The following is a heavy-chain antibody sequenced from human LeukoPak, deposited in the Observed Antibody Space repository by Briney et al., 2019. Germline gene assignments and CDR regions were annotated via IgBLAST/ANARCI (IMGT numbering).Heavy chain of an antibody. CDR2: IHYSGDT. V-gene: IGHV4-59*08. CDR1: GGSISSYF. CDR3: ARLAGAGTLYYFDY. D-gene: IGHD6-19*01. Sequence: PETLSLTCTVSGGSISSYFWSWIRQPPGKGLEWIGYIHYSGDTNYNSSLKNRVTISLDASKNQFSLKLSSVTAADTAVYYCARLAGAGTLYYFDYWGQGTLVTVSS. J-gene: IGHJ4*02.